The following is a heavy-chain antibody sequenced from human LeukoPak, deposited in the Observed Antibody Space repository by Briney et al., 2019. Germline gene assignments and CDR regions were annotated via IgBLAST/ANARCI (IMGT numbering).Heavy chain of an antibody. CDR1: GFTFSNAW. J-gene: IGHJ4*02. D-gene: IGHD6-13*01. Sequence: GGSLRLSCAASGFTFSNAWMSWVRQAPGKGLEWVGRIKSKTDGGTTDYAAPVKGRFTISRDDSKNTLYLQMNSLKTEDTAVYYCTTASSWYLYYFDYWGQGTLVTASS. CDR3: TTASSWYLYYFDY. CDR2: IKSKTDGGTT. V-gene: IGHV3-15*01.